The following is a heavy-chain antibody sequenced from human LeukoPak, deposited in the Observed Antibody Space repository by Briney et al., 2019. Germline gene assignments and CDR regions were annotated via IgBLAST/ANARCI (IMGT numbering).Heavy chain of an antibody. D-gene: IGHD3-10*01. Sequence: PGGSLRLSCAASGFTFSSYAMSWVHQAPGKGLEWVSAISGSGGSTYYADSVKGRFTISRDNSKNTLYLQMNSLRAEDTAVYYCAKYRHGSGRESFDYWGQGTLVTVSS. V-gene: IGHV3-23*01. CDR2: ISGSGGST. CDR1: GFTFSSYA. J-gene: IGHJ4*02. CDR3: AKYRHGSGRESFDY.